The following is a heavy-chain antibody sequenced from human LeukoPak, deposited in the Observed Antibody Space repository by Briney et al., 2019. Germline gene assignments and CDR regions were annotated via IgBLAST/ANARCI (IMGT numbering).Heavy chain of an antibody. CDR3: SRALVGANYYYYMDV. V-gene: IGHV1-18*01. J-gene: IGHJ6*03. D-gene: IGHD1-26*01. CDR2: INTYNGHT. CDR1: RDTFRSYG. Sequence: ASVKVSCKASRDTFRSYGISWVRQAPGQGLEWMGWINTYNGHTNIAQKFQGRVIMTTDTSTTTAYMELSSLRSEDTAVYYCSRALVGANYYYYMDVWGRGTPVTLSS.